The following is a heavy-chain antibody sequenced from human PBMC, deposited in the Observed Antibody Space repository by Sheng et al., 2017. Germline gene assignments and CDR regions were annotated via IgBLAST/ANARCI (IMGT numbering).Heavy chain of an antibody. CDR2: INPNSGGT. CDR1: GYTFTGSY. Sequence: QVQLVQSGAEVKQPGASVKVSCKTSGYTFTGSYLHWVRQAPGQGLVWMGRINPNSGGTTYAQNFQDRVTMTRDTSITTAYMELGRLTTDDTAMYYCATGRYCTPTDCYSRVDSWGQGTLVTVST. J-gene: IGHJ4*02. D-gene: IGHD2-21*02. V-gene: IGHV1-2*02. CDR3: ATGRYCTPTDCYSRVDS.